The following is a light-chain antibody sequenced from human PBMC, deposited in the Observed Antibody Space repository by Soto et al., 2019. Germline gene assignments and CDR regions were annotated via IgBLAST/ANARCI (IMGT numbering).Light chain of an antibody. Sequence: QAVVTQEPSLTVSPGGTVTLTCGSSTGAVTSGHYPYWFQQKPSQAPRTLIYDTSNKHSWTPARFSGSLLGGKAALTLSGAQPEDEAEYYCLLSYSGAREVFGGGTQLTVL. CDR1: TGAVTSGHY. J-gene: IGLJ3*02. V-gene: IGLV7-46*01. CDR2: DTS. CDR3: LLSYSGAREV.